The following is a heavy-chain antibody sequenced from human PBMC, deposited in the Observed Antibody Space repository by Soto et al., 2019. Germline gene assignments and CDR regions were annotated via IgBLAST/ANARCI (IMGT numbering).Heavy chain of an antibody. CDR1: GFTFSNAW. CDR3: TTDVGHWYCTNGVCYGFDY. D-gene: IGHD2-8*01. Sequence: GGSLRLSCAASGFTFSNAWMSWVRQAPGKGLEWVGRIKSKTDGGTTDYAAPVKGRFTISRDDSKNTLYLQMNRLKTEDTAVYYCTTDVGHWYCTNGVCYGFDYWGQGTLVTVSS. CDR2: IKSKTDGGTT. V-gene: IGHV3-15*01. J-gene: IGHJ4*02.